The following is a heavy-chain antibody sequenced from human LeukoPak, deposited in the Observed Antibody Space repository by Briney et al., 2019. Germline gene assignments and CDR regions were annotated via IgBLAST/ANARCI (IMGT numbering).Heavy chain of an antibody. CDR1: GFTFSTYA. Sequence: PGGSLRLSCAASGFTFSTYAMHWVRRAPGKRLEYVSAIDSHGDVTYYANSVKGRFTISRDNSKNTLYLQMGSLRPEDMAVYYCARPVGGYYESSGYSYYYFDYWGQGTLVTVSS. CDR3: ARPVGGYYESSGYSYYYFDY. D-gene: IGHD3-22*01. J-gene: IGHJ4*02. CDR2: IDSHGDVT. V-gene: IGHV3-64*01.